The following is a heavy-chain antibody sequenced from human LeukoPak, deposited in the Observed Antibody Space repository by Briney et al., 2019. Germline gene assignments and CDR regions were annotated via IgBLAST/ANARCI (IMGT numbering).Heavy chain of an antibody. CDR1: GFTFSSYS. Sequence: GGSLRLSCAASGFTFSSYSMNWVRQAAGKGLEWVSSISSSRSYIYYADSVKGRFTISRDNAKNSLYLQMNSLRAEDTAVYYCARDRVADYWGQGTLVTVSS. V-gene: IGHV3-21*01. J-gene: IGHJ4*02. CDR3: ARDRVADY. CDR2: ISSSRSYI.